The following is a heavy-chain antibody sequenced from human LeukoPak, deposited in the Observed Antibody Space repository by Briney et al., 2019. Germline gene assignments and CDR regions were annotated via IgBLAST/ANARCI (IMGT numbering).Heavy chain of an antibody. V-gene: IGHV3-13*01. D-gene: IGHD1-26*01. J-gene: IGHJ3*02. CDR2: IGTAGDT. CDR1: GFTFSSYD. Sequence: PGGSLRLSCAASGFTFSSYDMHWVRQATGKGLEWVSAIGTAGDTYYPGSVKGRFTISRENAKNSLYLQMNSLRAGDTAVYYCARVSGSYGDDAFDIWGQGTMVTVSS. CDR3: ARVSGSYGDDAFDI.